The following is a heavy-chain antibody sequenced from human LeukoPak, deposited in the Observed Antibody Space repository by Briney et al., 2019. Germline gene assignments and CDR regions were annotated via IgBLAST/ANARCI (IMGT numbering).Heavy chain of an antibody. CDR3: ARDTNLGVGAALYNWFDP. D-gene: IGHD1-26*01. J-gene: IGHJ5*02. CDR2: IYTSGST. Sequence: SETLSLTCTVSGGSISSGSYYWSWIRQPAGKGLEWIGRIYTSGSTNYNPSLKSRVTISVDTSKNQFSLKLSSVTAADTAVYYCARDTNLGVGAALYNWFDPWGQGTLVTVSS. V-gene: IGHV4-61*02. CDR1: GGSISSGSYY.